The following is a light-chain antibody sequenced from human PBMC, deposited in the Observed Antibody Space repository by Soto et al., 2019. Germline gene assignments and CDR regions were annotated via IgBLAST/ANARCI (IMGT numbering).Light chain of an antibody. J-gene: IGKJ4*01. Sequence: DIHMTQSPSSLSASVGHRFTITCRASQSISSYLNWYQQKPGKAPKLLIYAASSLQSGVPSRLSGSGYGTDFTLTISSLKPEDFETYYCQQSYSTPLTFGGGTKVDIK. V-gene: IGKV1-39*01. CDR3: QQSYSTPLT. CDR2: AAS. CDR1: QSISSY.